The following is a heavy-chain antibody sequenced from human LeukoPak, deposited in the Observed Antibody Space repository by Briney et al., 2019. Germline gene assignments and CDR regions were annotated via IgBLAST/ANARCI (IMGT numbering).Heavy chain of an antibody. CDR2: ISADNGDT. V-gene: IGHV1-18*01. D-gene: IGHD7-27*01. Sequence: VASVKVSCKTSGYSFTAYGINWVRQAPGQGLEWMGWISADNGDTNFAVKFQDRISMTTDTSTSTAYMELRSLRSDDTAVYYCARDRKLGTYYYYYGMDVWGQGTTVTVSS. CDR3: ARDRKLGTYYYYYGMDV. CDR1: GYSFTAYG. J-gene: IGHJ6*02.